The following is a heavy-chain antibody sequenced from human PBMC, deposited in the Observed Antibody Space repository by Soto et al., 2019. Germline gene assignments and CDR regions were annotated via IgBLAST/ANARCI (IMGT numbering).Heavy chain of an antibody. CDR3: AGETPPLYDSGGWFDY. D-gene: IGHD3-22*01. J-gene: IGHJ4*02. CDR2: IYYSGSS. CDR1: GGSISSGGYY. V-gene: IGHV4-31*03. Sequence: QVQLQESGPGLVKPSQTLSLTCTVSGGSISSGGYYWSWIRQHPGKGLEWIGYIYYSGSSYYSPSVKHRFTLSVDTSKDLFPLALSSVTAADPAVYYCAGETPPLYDSGGWFDYWGQGTLVTVSS.